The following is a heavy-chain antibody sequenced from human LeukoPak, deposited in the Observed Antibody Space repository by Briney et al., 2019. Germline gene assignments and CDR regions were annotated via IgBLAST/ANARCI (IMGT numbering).Heavy chain of an antibody. J-gene: IGHJ4*02. CDR2: FNGRGDST. D-gene: IGHD3-22*01. Sequence: GGSLRLSCEVSGFTFSHYGMSWVRQAPGKGPEWVAGFNGRGDSTYYAEPVRGRFTISRDTSKNTLYLQVSSLRVEDTAVYYCARDPYYYDSSAFYPFDYWGQGTLVTVSS. V-gene: IGHV3-23*01. CDR1: GFTFSHYG. CDR3: ARDPYYYDSSAFYPFDY.